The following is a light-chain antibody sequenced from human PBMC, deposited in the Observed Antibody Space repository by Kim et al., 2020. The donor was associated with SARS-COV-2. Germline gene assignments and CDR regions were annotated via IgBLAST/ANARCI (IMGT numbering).Light chain of an antibody. J-gene: IGKJ1*01. CDR1: QSVTSNH. CDR3: QQYGSSPRT. Sequence: EIVLTQSPGTLSLSPGERATLSCRASQSVTSNHLAWYQQKPGQAPRLLIYGASSGATGIPDRFSGSGSGTDFTLTISRLEPEDFAVYYCQQYGSSPRTFGQGTKVEIK. CDR2: GAS. V-gene: IGKV3-20*01.